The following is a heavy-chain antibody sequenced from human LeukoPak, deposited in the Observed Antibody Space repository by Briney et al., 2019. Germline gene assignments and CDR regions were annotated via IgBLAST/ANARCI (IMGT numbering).Heavy chain of an antibody. CDR1: GFSLTTSGVG. V-gene: IGHV2-5*02. CDR3: ARTIDPLGVIVPSALSYVD. CDR2: IYWDDDE. J-gene: IGHJ4*02. D-gene: IGHD2/OR15-2a*01. Sequence: SGPTLVKPTETLTLTCTFSGFSLTTSGVGVGWIRQPPGKAPEWLALIYWDDDERYSASLKSRLTITKDTSRNQVVLTMTKVDPVDTGTYYCARTIDPLGVIVPSALSYVDWGQGTLVTVSS.